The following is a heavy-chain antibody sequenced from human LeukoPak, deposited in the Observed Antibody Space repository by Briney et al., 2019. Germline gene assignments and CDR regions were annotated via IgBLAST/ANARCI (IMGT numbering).Heavy chain of an antibody. CDR1: GGSISSNY. V-gene: IGHV4-59*01. D-gene: IGHD3-22*01. CDR2: IYYSGTT. Sequence: SETLSLTCTVSGGSISSNYWSWIRQPPGKGLEWIGYIYYSGTTKQNPSLKSRVTLSVDTSKNQLYLKLNSVTAADTAVYYCARDSRGYYDSSGYFDHWGQGTLVTVSS. J-gene: IGHJ4*02. CDR3: ARDSRGYYDSSGYFDH.